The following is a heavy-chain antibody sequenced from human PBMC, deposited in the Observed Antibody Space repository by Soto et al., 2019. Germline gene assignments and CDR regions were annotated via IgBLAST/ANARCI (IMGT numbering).Heavy chain of an antibody. CDR2: XNHXNXXX. J-gene: IGHJ5*02. CDR3: ARGIATGQLDP. V-gene: IGHV1-3*01. D-gene: IGHD2-15*01. Sequence: ASVKVSGKASGYTFTRYTMNWVRQAPGQRLEWXGXXNHXNXXXKXXXXFQDRVIITSDTSASTAYMDLSSMRSEDTAVYYCARGIATGQLDPWGQGTMVTVSS. CDR1: GYTFTRYT.